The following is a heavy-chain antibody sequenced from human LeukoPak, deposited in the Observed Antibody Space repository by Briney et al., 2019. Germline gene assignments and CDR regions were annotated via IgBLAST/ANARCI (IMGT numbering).Heavy chain of an antibody. Sequence: GSLRLSCAASGFTFSSYSMNWVRQAPGKGLEWVSSISSSSSYIYYADSVKGRFTISRDNAKNSLYLQMNSLRAEDTAVYYCAKAAAAGYKLIRIYYYYGMDVWGKGTTVTVSS. D-gene: IGHD6-13*01. V-gene: IGHV3-21*01. CDR2: ISSSSSYI. CDR1: GFTFSSYS. J-gene: IGHJ6*04. CDR3: AKAAAAGYKLIRIYYYYGMDV.